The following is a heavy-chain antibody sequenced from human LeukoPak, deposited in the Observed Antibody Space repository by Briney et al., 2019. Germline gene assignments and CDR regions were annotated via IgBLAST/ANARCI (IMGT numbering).Heavy chain of an antibody. V-gene: IGHV1-8*01. J-gene: IGHJ6*02. CDR3: ARGGYDFWSGPYGMDV. D-gene: IGHD3-3*01. CDR2: MNPDSGNT. Sequence: GASVEVSCKASGYTFTSYDINWVRQATGQGLEWMGWMNPDSGNTGYAQKFQGRVTMTRNTSISTAYMELSSLRSEDTAVYYCARGGYDFWSGPYGMDVWGQGTTVTVSS. CDR1: GYTFTSYD.